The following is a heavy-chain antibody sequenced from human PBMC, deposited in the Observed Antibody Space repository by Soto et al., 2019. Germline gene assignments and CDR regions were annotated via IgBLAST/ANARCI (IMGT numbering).Heavy chain of an antibody. CDR3: ARLVGYYYDSSGSAGHFDY. CDR2: IYYSWST. J-gene: IGHJ4*02. D-gene: IGHD3-22*01. V-gene: IGHV4-39*01. CDR1: GGSISSSSYY. Sequence: QLQLQESGPGLVKPSETLSLTCTVSGGSISSSSYYWGWIRKPPGKGLEWIGSIYYSWSTYYNPSLQSRVTISVDTSKNQFSLKLSSVTAADTAVYYCARLVGYYYDSSGSAGHFDYWGQGTLVTVSS.